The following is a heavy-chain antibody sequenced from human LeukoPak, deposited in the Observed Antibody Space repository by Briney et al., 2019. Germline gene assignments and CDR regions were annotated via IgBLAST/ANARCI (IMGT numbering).Heavy chain of an antibody. CDR1: GGSISSSGYY. D-gene: IGHD3-9*01. J-gene: IGHJ3*02. Sequence: SETLSLTCSISGGSISSSGYYWGWIRQPPGKGLEWIGSIYYSGSTYYNPSLKSRVTISVDTSKNQFSLKLSSVTAADTAVYYCARCGHFVSNVLRYFDWLPYDDAFDIWGQGTMVTVSS. CDR2: IYYSGST. CDR3: ARCGHFVSNVLRYFDWLPYDDAFDI. V-gene: IGHV4-39*07.